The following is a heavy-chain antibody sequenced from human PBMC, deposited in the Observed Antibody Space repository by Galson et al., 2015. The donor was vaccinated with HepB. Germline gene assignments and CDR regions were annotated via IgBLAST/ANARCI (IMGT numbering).Heavy chain of an antibody. Sequence: SVKVSCKASGYTFTNYVISWVRQAPGQGLEWMGWISAYSGNTNYAQKLQGRLTMTTDTSTSTAYMELRSLRSDDTAVYYCARNPKTGTTHYYYYYMDVWGKGTTVTVAS. J-gene: IGHJ6*03. V-gene: IGHV1-18*01. D-gene: IGHD1-7*01. CDR1: GYTFTNYV. CDR2: ISAYSGNT. CDR3: ARNPKTGTTHYYYYYMDV.